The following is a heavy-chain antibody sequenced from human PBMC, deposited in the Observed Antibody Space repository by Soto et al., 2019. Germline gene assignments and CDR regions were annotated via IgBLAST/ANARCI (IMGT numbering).Heavy chain of an antibody. CDR3: ARAGSYYSYYFDY. Sequence: SETLSLTCAVYGGSFSGYYWSWIRQPPGKGLEWIGEINHSGSTNYNPSLKSRVTISVDTSKNQFSLKLSSVTAADTAVYYCARAGSYYSYYFDYWGQGTLVTVSS. D-gene: IGHD1-26*01. CDR1: GGSFSGYY. V-gene: IGHV4-34*01. J-gene: IGHJ4*02. CDR2: INHSGST.